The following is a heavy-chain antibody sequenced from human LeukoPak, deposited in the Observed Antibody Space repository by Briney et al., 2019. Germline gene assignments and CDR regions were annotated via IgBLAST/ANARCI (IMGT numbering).Heavy chain of an antibody. D-gene: IGHD2-15*01. J-gene: IGHJ4*02. Sequence: GGSLRFSCAASGFTFSSYWMSWVRQAPGKGLEWVANIKQDGGEKYYVDSVKGRFTISRDNTKNSLYLQMNSLRANDTAVYYCAGSCRGSCHDYWGQGTLVTVSS. CDR3: AGSCRGSCHDY. V-gene: IGHV3-7*05. CDR1: GFTFSSYW. CDR2: IKQDGGEK.